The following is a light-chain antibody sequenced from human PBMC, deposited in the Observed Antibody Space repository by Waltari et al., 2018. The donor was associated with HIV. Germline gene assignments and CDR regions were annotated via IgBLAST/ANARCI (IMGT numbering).Light chain of an antibody. V-gene: IGKV3-11*01. CDR3: HQRSNWPQT. CDR1: PGVSGY. CDR2: DAS. J-gene: IGKJ1*01. Sequence: EIVLTQSPATLSLSPGDRATLSCRASPGVSGYLAWYQQKPGQAPRLLIYDASSRATGIPARFSGREAGTDFTLTISSLEPEDFAVYYCHQRSNWPQTFGQGTKVEIK.